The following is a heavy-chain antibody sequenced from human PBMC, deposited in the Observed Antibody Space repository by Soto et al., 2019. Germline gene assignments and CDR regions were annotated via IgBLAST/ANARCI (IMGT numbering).Heavy chain of an antibody. CDR2: IIPSFGTA. Sequence: QVQLVQSGAEVKKPGSSVKVSCKASGGTFSSYAISWVRQAPGQGLEWMGGIIPSFGTANYAQKLQGRVTITADDSTSTAYMELSSLRSEDTAVYYCARGAANDYGDYEEYFQHWGQGTLVTVSS. CDR1: GGTFSSYA. CDR3: ARGAANDYGDYEEYFQH. J-gene: IGHJ1*01. V-gene: IGHV1-69*12. D-gene: IGHD4-17*01.